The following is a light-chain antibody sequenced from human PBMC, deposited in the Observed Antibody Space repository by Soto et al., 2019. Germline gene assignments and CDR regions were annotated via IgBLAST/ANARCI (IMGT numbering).Light chain of an antibody. CDR2: GAS. CDR3: QQYGSSPLT. Sequence: ESVLTPAVAALSIKTGQRATLSSRASQSVSSSYLAWYQQKPGQAPRLLIYGASSRATGIPDRFSGSGSGTDFTLTISRLEPEDFAVYYCQQYGSSPLTFGGGTKVDIK. J-gene: IGKJ4*01. V-gene: IGKV3-20*01. CDR1: QSVSSSY.